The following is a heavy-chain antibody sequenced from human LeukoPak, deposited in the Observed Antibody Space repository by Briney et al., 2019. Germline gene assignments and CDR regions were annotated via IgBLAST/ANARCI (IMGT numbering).Heavy chain of an antibody. CDR2: ISGSGGST. CDR1: GFTFSSYG. D-gene: IGHD3-10*01. CDR3: AKDLGLIFYGSGRGAFDY. J-gene: IGHJ4*02. V-gene: IGHV3-23*01. Sequence: GGSLRLSCAASGFTFSSYGMSWVRQAPGKGLEWVSAISGSGGSTYYADSVKGRFTISRDNSKNTLYLQMNSLRAEDTAVYYCAKDLGLIFYGSGRGAFDYWGQGTLVTVSS.